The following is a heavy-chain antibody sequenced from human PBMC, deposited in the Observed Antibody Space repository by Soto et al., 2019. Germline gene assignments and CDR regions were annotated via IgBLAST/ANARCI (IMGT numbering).Heavy chain of an antibody. V-gene: IGHV3-23*01. CDR3: ARRPGYWFDP. J-gene: IGHJ5*02. Sequence: EVQLLESGGGLVQPGGSLRLSCAASGFTFSSHVMSWVRQAPGKGLEWVSAIGGSGVNTFDADSVKGRFTISRDNSKGTLYLQMNSLRAEDTAIYYCARRPGYWFDPWGQGTLVTVSS. CDR1: GFTFSSHV. CDR2: IGGSGVNT.